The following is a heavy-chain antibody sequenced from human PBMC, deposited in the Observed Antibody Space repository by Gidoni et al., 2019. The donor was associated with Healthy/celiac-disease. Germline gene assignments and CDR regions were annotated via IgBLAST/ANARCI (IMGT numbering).Heavy chain of an antibody. CDR1: AYTFTGYY. J-gene: IGHJ4*02. CDR3: ARGGAGADY. D-gene: IGHD6-19*01. Sequence: QVQLVQSGAEVKKPGASVKVSCKASAYTFTGYYIHWVRQAPGQGLEWMGRINPSGGGTTSPQKFQDGVTMTRDTSTSTAYMELSRLTSDDPAVYYWARGGAGADYWGQGTLVTVSS. V-gene: IGHV1-2*06. CDR2: INPSGGGT.